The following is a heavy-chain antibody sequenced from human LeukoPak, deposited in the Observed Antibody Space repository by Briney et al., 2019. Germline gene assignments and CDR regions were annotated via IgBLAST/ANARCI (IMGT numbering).Heavy chain of an antibody. D-gene: IGHD5-18*01. J-gene: IGHJ4*02. CDR2: INAGNGNT. Sequence: ASVKVSCKASGYTFTNYTLHWVRQAPGQRLEWMGWINAGNGNTKYSQKFQGRVTITRDTSVSTAYMELSSLRSEDTAVYYCARREGIQLWSLEYWGQGTLVTVSS. CDR1: GYTFTNYT. V-gene: IGHV1-3*01. CDR3: ARREGIQLWSLEY.